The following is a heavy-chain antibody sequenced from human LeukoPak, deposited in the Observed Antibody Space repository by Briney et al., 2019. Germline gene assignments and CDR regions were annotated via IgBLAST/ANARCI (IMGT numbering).Heavy chain of an antibody. J-gene: IGHJ4*02. CDR2: ISGSGGST. D-gene: IGHD6-6*01. CDR3: AKAQMYSSSHY. CDR1: GFTFSSYA. V-gene: IGHV3-23*01. Sequence: GGSLRLSCAVSGFTFSSYAMSWVRQAPGKGLEWVSAISGSGGSTYYADSVKGRFTISRDNSKNTLYLQMNSLRAEDTAVYYCAKAQMYSSSHYWGQGTLVTVSS.